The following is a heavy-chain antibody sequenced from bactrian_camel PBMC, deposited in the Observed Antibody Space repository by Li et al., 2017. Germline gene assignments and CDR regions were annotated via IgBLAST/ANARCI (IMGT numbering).Heavy chain of an antibody. J-gene: IGHJ4*01. CDR1: GFTLSNYW. Sequence: VQLVESGGGSVQAGGSLRLSCAASGFTLSNYWMYWFRQAPGKGLEWVSGRNIRGGRSYYSDSVKGRFTISRDDAKNTVYLQMNSLKTEDTGVYYCATDLMVTTGEYTYWGQGTQVTVS. V-gene: IGHV3S1*01. CDR3: ATDLMVTTGEYTY. D-gene: IGHD5*01. CDR2: RNIRGGRS.